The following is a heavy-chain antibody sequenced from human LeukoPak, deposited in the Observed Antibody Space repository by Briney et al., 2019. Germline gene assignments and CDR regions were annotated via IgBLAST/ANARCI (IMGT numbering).Heavy chain of an antibody. CDR1: GFRFSNYA. CDR2: IIGSSGDT. CDR3: ARDRAFDGTRPPDY. Sequence: PGGSLRLSCAASGFRFSNYAMNWVRQAPGKGLEWVSLIIGSSGDTFYADSVKGRCTISRDNSKNTLFLQMNSLRADDTAVYYCARDRAFDGTRPPDYWGQGTLVTVSS. J-gene: IGHJ4*02. D-gene: IGHD3-3*02. V-gene: IGHV3-23*01.